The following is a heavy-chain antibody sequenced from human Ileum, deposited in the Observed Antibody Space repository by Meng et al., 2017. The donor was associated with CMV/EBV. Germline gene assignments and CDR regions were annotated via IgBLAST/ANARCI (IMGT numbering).Heavy chain of an antibody. Sequence: GQPLQYGAEVKKPGASVKVACKASGYTFVASYIHWVRQAPGQGLEWMGWMNPNSGETNYAQKFQGRVAMTRDTSITTAYMELSGLTSDDTAIYYCVRESWYFDFWGEGTLVTVSS. CDR1: GYTFVASY. D-gene: IGHD6-13*01. CDR2: MNPNSGET. J-gene: IGHJ4*02. CDR3: VRESWYFDF. V-gene: IGHV1-2*02.